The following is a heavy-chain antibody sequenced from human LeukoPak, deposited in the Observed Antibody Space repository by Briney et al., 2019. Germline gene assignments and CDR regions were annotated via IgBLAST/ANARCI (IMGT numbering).Heavy chain of an antibody. CDR1: GGSFSGYY. CDR2: INHSGST. Sequence: SETLSLTCAVYGGSFSGYYWSWIRQPPGKGLEWIGEINHSGSTNYNPSLKSRVTISVDTSKNQFSLKLSSVTAADTAVYYCARGQIPHAFDIWGQGTMVTVSS. J-gene: IGHJ3*02. V-gene: IGHV4-34*01. D-gene: IGHD2-21*01. CDR3: ARGQIPHAFDI.